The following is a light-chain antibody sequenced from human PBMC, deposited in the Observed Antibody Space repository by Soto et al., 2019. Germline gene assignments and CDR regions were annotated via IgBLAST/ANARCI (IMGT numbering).Light chain of an antibody. CDR2: GAS. Sequence: EIVLTQSPGILYLSPGERATFACRASQSISSDHLAWYQQRPGQSPRLLIYGASSRTTGVPDRFSGSGSGTDFTLTISRLESEDSAVYYCQHYRSAPFTFGPGTKVDIK. V-gene: IGKV3-20*01. J-gene: IGKJ3*01. CDR3: QHYRSAPFT. CDR1: QSISSDH.